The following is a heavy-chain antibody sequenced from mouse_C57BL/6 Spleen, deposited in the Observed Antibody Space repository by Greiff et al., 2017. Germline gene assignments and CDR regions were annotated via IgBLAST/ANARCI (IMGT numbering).Heavy chain of an antibody. V-gene: IGHV1-26*01. J-gene: IGHJ2*01. CDR2: INPNNGGT. D-gene: IGHD1-1*01. CDR1: GYTFTDYY. Sequence: EVQLQQSGPELVKPGASVKISCKASGYTFTDYYMNWVKQSHGKSLEWIGDINPNNGGTSYNQKFKCKATLTVDKSSSTAYMELRSLTSEDSAVYYCARSLCYSSSYFDYWGQGTTLTVSS. CDR3: ARSLCYSSSYFDY.